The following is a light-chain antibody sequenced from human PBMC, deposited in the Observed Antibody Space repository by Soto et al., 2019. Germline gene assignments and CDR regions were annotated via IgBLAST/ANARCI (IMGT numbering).Light chain of an antibody. J-gene: IGKJ1*01. CDR3: QHYGNSLWT. CDR1: QSVISTY. Sequence: EVVLTQSPGTLSLSPGERATLSCRASQSVISTYLAWYQQKPGQAPRLLIYGASTRATGIPDKFSGSGSGTDFTLTISRLEPEDFAVYYCQHYGNSLWTFGQGTKVDIK. V-gene: IGKV3-20*01. CDR2: GAS.